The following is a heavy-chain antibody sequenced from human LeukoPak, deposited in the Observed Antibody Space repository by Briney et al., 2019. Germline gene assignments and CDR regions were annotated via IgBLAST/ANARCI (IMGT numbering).Heavy chain of an antibody. V-gene: IGHV3-48*03. CDR3: AELGITMIGGV. CDR1: GFTFSNYE. J-gene: IGHJ6*04. CDR2: ISSTGNSI. D-gene: IGHD3-10*02. Sequence: PGTSLRLSCTVSGFTFSNYEMNWVRQTPGKGLEWLAYISSTGNSIYYADSVKGRFTISRDNAKNSLYLQMNSLRAEDTAVYYCAELGITMIGGVWGKGTTVTISS.